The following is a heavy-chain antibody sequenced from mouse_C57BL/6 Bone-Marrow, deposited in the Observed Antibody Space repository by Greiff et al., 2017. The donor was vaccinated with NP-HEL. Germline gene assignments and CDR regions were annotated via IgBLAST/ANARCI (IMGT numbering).Heavy chain of an antibody. CDR1: GYTFTSYW. D-gene: IGHD2-3*01. J-gene: IGHJ2*01. Sequence: QVQLQQPGAELVKPGASVKMSCKASGYTFTSYWITWVKQRPGQGPEWIGDIYPGSGSTNYNEKFKSKATLTVDTSSSTAYMQLSSLTSEDSAVYYCARDGYYGEYFDYWGQGTTLTVSS. CDR3: ARDGYYGEYFDY. V-gene: IGHV1-55*01. CDR2: IYPGSGST.